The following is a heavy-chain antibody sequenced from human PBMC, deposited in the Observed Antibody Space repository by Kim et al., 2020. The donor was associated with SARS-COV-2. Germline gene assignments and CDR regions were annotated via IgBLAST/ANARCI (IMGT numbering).Heavy chain of an antibody. J-gene: IGHJ6*02. CDR1: GFTFSSYW. D-gene: IGHD3-3*01. CDR2: IKQDGSEK. CDR3: ARSGYDFWSGPNPMGYYYYGMDV. Sequence: GGSLRLSCAASGFTFSSYWMSWVRQAPGKGLEWVANIKQDGSEKYYVDSVKGRFTISRDNAKNSLYLQINSLRAEDTAVYYCARSGYDFWSGPNPMGYYYYGMDVWGRGTTVTVSS. V-gene: IGHV3-7*01.